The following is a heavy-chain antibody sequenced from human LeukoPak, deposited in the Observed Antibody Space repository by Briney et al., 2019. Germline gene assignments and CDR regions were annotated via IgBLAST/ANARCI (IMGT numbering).Heavy chain of an antibody. D-gene: IGHD4-17*01. J-gene: IGHJ4*02. CDR3: ATLHRDGDYVFFDY. V-gene: IGHV1-24*01. CDR1: GYTLTELS. Sequence: GASVKVSCKVSGYTLTELSMHWVRQAPGKGLEWMAGFDPEDGETIYAQKFQGRVTMTEDTSTDTAYMELSSLRSEDTAVYYCATLHRDGDYVFFDYWGQGTLVTVPS. CDR2: FDPEDGET.